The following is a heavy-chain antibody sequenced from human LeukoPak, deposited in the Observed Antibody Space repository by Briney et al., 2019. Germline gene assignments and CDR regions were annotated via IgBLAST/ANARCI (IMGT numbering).Heavy chain of an antibody. D-gene: IGHD2-15*01. J-gene: IGHJ4*02. CDR1: GFTFSNYA. CDR2: IFGSGGSA. CDR3: GKTTVGYSSGRYPGWPVDY. Sequence: PGGSLRLSCAASGFTFSNYAMSWVRQAPGKGLEWISGIFGSGGSAHYADSVKGRFTISRDNSKNTVYLQLDSLRVEDTAVYYCGKTTVGYSSGRYPGWPVDYWGQGALVTVSS. V-gene: IGHV3-23*01.